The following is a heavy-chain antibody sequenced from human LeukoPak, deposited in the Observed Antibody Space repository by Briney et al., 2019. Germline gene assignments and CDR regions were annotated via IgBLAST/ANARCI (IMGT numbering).Heavy chain of an antibody. CDR2: ISSSSSTI. J-gene: IGHJ4*02. CDR3: ARVLHKRNYDSSVCYGY. CDR1: GFTFSSYS. V-gene: IGHV3-48*01. Sequence: GGSLRLSCAASGFTFSSYSMNWVRQAPGKGLEWVSYISSSSSTIYYADSVKGRFTISRDNAKSSLFLQMNSLRAEDTAVYYCARVLHKRNYDSSVCYGYWGQGTLVTVSS. D-gene: IGHD3-22*01.